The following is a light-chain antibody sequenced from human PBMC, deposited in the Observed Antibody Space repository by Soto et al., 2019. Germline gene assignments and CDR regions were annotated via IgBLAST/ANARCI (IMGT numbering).Light chain of an antibody. CDR1: QSISSY. CDR3: QQSYSTPPT. Sequence: DIQMTQSPSSLSASVGDRDTITCRASQSISSYLNWYQQKPGKAPELLINAASSLQSGVPSRFSGSGSGTDFTLTISSLQPEDFATYYCQQSYSTPPTFGQGTKVEIK. CDR2: AAS. V-gene: IGKV1-39*01. J-gene: IGKJ1*01.